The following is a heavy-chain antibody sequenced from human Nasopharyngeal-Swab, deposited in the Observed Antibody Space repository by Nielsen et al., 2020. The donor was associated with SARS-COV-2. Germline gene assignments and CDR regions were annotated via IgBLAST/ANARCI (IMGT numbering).Heavy chain of an antibody. D-gene: IGHD1-26*01. V-gene: IGHV3-30*04. CDR2: ITYVGRHA. CDR1: GFTFSDYP. J-gene: IGHJ4*02. Sequence: GESLKISCAASGFTFSDYPMYWLRQAPGQGLEWVAVITYVGRHAAYADSVRGRFTISRDNSKNTLYLQMNSLRAEDTAVYYCARSLSGSYHGPFDYWGQGTLVTVSS. CDR3: ARSLSGSYHGPFDY.